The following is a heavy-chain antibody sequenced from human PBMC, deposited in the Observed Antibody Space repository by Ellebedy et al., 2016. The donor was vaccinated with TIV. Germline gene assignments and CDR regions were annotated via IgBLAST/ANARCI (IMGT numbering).Heavy chain of an antibody. CDR2: INPNSGGT. Sequence: ASVKVSXXASGYTFTGYYMHWVRQAPGQGLEWMGWINPNSGGTNYAQKFQGWVTMTRDTSISTAYMELSRLRSDDTAVYYCARDDRFSGTWYSAYFQYWGQGTLVTVSS. V-gene: IGHV1-2*04. CDR3: ARDDRFSGTWYSAYFQY. CDR1: GYTFTGYY. D-gene: IGHD1-26*01. J-gene: IGHJ1*01.